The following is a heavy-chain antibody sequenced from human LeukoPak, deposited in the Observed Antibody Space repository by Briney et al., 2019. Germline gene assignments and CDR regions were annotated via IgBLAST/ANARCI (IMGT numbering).Heavy chain of an antibody. Sequence: GASVKVSCKASGYTFTGYYMHWVRQAPGQGLEWMGWINPNSGGTNYAQKFQGRVTMTRDTSISTAYMELSRLRSDDTAVYYCARDYYDSSGVFDYWGQGTLVTVSS. D-gene: IGHD3-22*01. CDR2: INPNSGGT. J-gene: IGHJ4*02. V-gene: IGHV1-2*02. CDR1: GYTFTGYY. CDR3: ARDYYDSSGVFDY.